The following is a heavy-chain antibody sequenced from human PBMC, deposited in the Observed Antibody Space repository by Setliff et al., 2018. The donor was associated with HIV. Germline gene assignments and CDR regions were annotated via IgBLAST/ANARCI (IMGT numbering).Heavy chain of an antibody. Sequence: GASVKVSCKASGYTFTNYYIHWVRQAPGQGLEWMGLINPSGGRTSYAQKFQGRLTMTSDTSRSTVYMELSSLRSEDTAVYYCAAGYCGGDCYSRQSYFDYWGQGTLVTVSS. J-gene: IGHJ4*02. CDR2: INPSGGRT. CDR1: GYTFTNYY. CDR3: AAGYCGGDCYSRQSYFDY. D-gene: IGHD2-21*02. V-gene: IGHV1-46*01.